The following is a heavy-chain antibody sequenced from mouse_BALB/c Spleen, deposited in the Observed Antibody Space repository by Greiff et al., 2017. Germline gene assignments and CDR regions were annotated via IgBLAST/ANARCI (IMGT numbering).Heavy chain of an antibody. CDR1: GFTFSSYT. Sequence: EVKVEESGGGLVKPGGSLKLSCAASGFTFSSYTMSWVRQTPEKRLEWVATISSGGSYTYYPDSVKGRFTISRDNAKNTLYLQMSSLKSEDTAMYYCTRDQLRLLAYWGQGTLVTVSA. J-gene: IGHJ3*01. V-gene: IGHV5-6-4*01. CDR3: TRDQLRLLAY. D-gene: IGHD1-2*01. CDR2: ISSGGSYT.